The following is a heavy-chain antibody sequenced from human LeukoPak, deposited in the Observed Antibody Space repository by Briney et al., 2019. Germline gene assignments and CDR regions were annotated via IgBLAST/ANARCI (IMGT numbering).Heavy chain of an antibody. J-gene: IGHJ2*01. CDR3: ARGASRPYWYFDL. V-gene: IGHV4-59*01. CDR2: LHYSGST. Sequence: PSETLSLTCTVSGGSFSTYYWSWIRHTPGKGLEWIAYLHYSGSTNYSPSLKSRVTISVDTSKNQFSLKLSSVTAADTAMYYCARGASRPYWYFDLWGRGTLVTVSS. CDR1: GGSFSTYY.